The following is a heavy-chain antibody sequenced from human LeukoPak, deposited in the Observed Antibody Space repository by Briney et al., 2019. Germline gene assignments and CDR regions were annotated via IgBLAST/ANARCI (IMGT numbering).Heavy chain of an antibody. CDR2: ISSSYSYI. J-gene: IGHJ6*02. CDR1: GFNFGTYA. D-gene: IGHD6-19*01. CDR3: AREGVAGTYGMDV. V-gene: IGHV3-21*01. Sequence: PGGSLRLSCAASGFNFGTYAMTWVRQAPGKGLEWVSSISSSYSYIFYADSLKGRFTISRDNAKNSLYLQMNSLRAEDTAVYYCAREGVAGTYGMDVWGQGTTVTVSS.